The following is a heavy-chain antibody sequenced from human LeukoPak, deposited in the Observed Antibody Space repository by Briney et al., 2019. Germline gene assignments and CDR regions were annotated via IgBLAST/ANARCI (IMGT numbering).Heavy chain of an antibody. CDR3: ARHPSPQLHHFDY. CDR2: INPTGDST. Sequence: ASVKVSCKASGYTFTSYYMHWVRQAPGQGLEWMGIINPTGDSTSYAQKLQARVTMTRDTSTNTVYMELSSLRSEDTAVYYCARHPSPQLHHFDYWGQGTLVTVSS. D-gene: IGHD2-2*01. J-gene: IGHJ4*02. V-gene: IGHV1-46*01. CDR1: GYTFTSYY.